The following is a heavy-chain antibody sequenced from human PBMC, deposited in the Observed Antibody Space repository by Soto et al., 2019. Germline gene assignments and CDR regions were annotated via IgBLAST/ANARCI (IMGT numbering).Heavy chain of an antibody. V-gene: IGHV4-34*01. J-gene: IGHJ4*02. Sequence: SETLSLTCAVYGGSFSGYYWSWIRQPPGKGLEWIGEINHSGSTNYNPSLKSRVTISVDTSKNQFSLKLSSVTAADTAVYYCARGFGGYSGYDYFDYWGQGTLVTVSS. CDR1: GGSFSGYY. CDR2: INHSGST. D-gene: IGHD5-12*01. CDR3: ARGFGGYSGYDYFDY.